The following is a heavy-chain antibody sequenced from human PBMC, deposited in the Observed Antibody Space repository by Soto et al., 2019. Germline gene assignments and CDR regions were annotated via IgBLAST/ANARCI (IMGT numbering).Heavy chain of an antibody. CDR2: IYYSGST. CDR3: ARAISRRLATVFFDI. J-gene: IGHJ3*02. CDR1: GGSISSGGYY. V-gene: IGHV4-31*03. D-gene: IGHD5-12*01. Sequence: SETLSLTCTVSGGSISSGGYYWSWIRQHPGKGLEWIGYIYYSGSTYYNPSLKSRVTISVDTSKNQFSLKLSSVTAADTAVYYCARAISRRLATVFFDIWGQGTMVTVSS.